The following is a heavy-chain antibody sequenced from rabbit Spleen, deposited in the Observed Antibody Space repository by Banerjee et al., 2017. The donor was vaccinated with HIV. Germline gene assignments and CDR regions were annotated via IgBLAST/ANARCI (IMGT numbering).Heavy chain of an antibody. CDR2: IYVGSFDST. Sequence: QSLEESGGDLVKPGASLTLTCTASGLSFTKNYYMCWVRQATGQGLEWIACIYVGSFDSTVYASWAKGRFTISRTSSTTVTLQVTSLTAADTATYFCARGSAAMTMVITGYYFNLWGPGTLVTVS. J-gene: IGHJ4*01. CDR3: ARGSAAMTMVITGYYFNL. CDR1: GLSFTKNYY. V-gene: IGHV1S40*01. D-gene: IGHD2-1*01.